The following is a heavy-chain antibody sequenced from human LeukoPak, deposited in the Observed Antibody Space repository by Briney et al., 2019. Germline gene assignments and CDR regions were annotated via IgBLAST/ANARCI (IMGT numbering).Heavy chain of an antibody. J-gene: IGHJ4*02. CDR3: ARPYYYDSSGYYPYY. CDR1: GFTVSSSY. D-gene: IGHD3-22*01. CDR2: IYSGGST. V-gene: IGHV3-66*02. Sequence: GGSLRLSCAASGFTVSSSYMSWVRQAPGKGLEWVSVIYSGGSTYYADSVKGRFTISRDNSKNTLYLQMNSLGAEDTAVYYCARPYYYDSSGYYPYYWGQGTLVTVSS.